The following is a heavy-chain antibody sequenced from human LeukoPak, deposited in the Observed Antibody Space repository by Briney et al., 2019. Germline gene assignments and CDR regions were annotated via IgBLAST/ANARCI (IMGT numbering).Heavy chain of an antibody. Sequence: PGRSLRLSCAASGFTFSTYGMHWVRQAPGKGLEWVAVIWYDGSNEYYADSVKGRFTISRGNSKNTLYLQMNSLRAEDTAVYYRAKDRSRDGYNLDAFDIWGQGTMVTVSS. V-gene: IGHV3-33*06. D-gene: IGHD5-24*01. CDR3: AKDRSRDGYNLDAFDI. CDR1: GFTFSTYG. CDR2: IWYDGSNE. J-gene: IGHJ3*02.